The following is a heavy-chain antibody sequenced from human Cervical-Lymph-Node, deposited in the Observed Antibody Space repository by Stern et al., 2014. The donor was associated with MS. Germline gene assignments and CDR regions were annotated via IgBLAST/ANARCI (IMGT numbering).Heavy chain of an antibody. J-gene: IGHJ6*01. V-gene: IGHV1-69*06. CDR2: ITPVFASA. CDR1: GDTFTDYA. D-gene: IGHD1-1*01. CDR3: AREVGSLAMDV. Sequence: VQLLESGAEVKKPGSSVKVSCKASGDTFTDYAISWVRQAPGQGPEWMGGITPVFASADYAQKFQGRLTITADKSTSTAYMDLSSLTSEDTAVYYCAREVGSLAMDVWGQGTTVIVSS.